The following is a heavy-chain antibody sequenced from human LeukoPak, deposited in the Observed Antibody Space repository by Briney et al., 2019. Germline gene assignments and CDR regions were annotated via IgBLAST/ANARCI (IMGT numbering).Heavy chain of an antibody. CDR1: GFTFSSYS. Sequence: GGSLRLSCAASGFTFSSYSMNWVRQAPGQGLEWVSGISASGGSTNYADSVKGRFTISRDNSKNTLFLQMNSLRAEDTALYYCAKLTGLLWFGELSYDYWGQGTLVTVST. D-gene: IGHD3-10*01. J-gene: IGHJ4*02. CDR3: AKLTGLLWFGELSYDY. V-gene: IGHV3-23*01. CDR2: ISASGGST.